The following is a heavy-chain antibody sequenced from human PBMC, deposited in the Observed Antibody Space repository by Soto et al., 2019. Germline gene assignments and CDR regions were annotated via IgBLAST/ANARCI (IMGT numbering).Heavy chain of an antibody. Sequence: QVQLVQSGAEVKKPGASVKVSCKASGYTFTSYGISWVRQAPGQGLEWMGWISAYTGNTNYPQKLQGRVTMTTDTSTSTAYMELRSLRSDDTAVYYCARPMITLGEEVYFDYWGQGTLVTVSS. CDR3: ARPMITLGEEVYFDY. CDR2: ISAYTGNT. D-gene: IGHD3-16*01. V-gene: IGHV1-18*01. J-gene: IGHJ4*02. CDR1: GYTFTSYG.